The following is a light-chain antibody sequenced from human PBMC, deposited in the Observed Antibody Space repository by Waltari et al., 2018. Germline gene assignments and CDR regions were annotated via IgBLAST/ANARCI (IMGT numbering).Light chain of an antibody. Sequence: EIVLTQSPGTLSLSPGERATLSCRASQSVSSSYLAWYQQKPGQAPRLRLYGASSRATGIPDRFSGSGSGTDFTLTISRLEPEDFAVYYCQQYVTSPLAFGQGTRLEIK. V-gene: IGKV3-20*01. CDR1: QSVSSSY. J-gene: IGKJ5*01. CDR3: QQYVTSPLA. CDR2: GAS.